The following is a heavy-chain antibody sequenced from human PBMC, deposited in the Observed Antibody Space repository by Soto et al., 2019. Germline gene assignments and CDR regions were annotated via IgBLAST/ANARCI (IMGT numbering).Heavy chain of an antibody. CDR3: AHSPDYSSSWYMDV. CDR2: IYWNDDK. D-gene: IGHD6-13*01. J-gene: IGHJ6*02. CDR1: GFSLSTSGVG. V-gene: IGHV2-5*01. Sequence: QITLKESGPTLVKPTQTLTLTCTFSGFSLSTSGVGVGWVRQPPGKALEWLALIYWNDDKRYSPSLKSRLTITKDTSKNQVVLTMTNMDPVDTATYYCAHSPDYSSSWYMDVWGQGTTVTVSS.